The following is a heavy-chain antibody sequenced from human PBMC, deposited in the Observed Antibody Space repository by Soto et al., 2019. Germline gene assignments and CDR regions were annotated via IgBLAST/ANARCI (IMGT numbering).Heavy chain of an antibody. CDR2: IYYSGST. J-gene: IGHJ4*02. V-gene: IGHV4-39*01. CDR1: GGSISSSSYY. CDR3: ARSTTGTTGPSALRY. Sequence: QLQLQESGPGLVKPSETLPLTCTVSGGSISSSSYYWGWIRQPPGKGLEWIGSIYYSGSTYYNPSLKSRVTISVDTSKNQFSLKLSSVTAADTAVYYCARSTTGTTGPSALRYWGQGTLVTVSS. D-gene: IGHD1-1*01.